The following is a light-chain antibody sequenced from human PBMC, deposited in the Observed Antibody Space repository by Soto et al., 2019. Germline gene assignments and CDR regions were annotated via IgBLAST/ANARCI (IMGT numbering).Light chain of an antibody. CDR1: QSVSSY. J-gene: IGKJ4*01. CDR2: DAS. CDR3: QQRSNWPLT. V-gene: IGKV3-11*01. Sequence: EIVFTQSPATLSLYPGERATLSCRASQSVSSYLAWYQQKPGQAPRLLIYDASNRATGIPARFSGSGSGTDFTLTISSLEPEDFAVYYCQQRSNWPLTFGGGTKVDI.